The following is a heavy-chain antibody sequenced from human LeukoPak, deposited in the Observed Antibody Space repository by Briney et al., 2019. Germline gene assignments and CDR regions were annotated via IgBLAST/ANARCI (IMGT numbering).Heavy chain of an antibody. CDR2: NSYSGST. CDR1: GGPISTYY. Sequence: SETLSLTCTVSGGPISTYYWSWIRQPPGKELEWIGYNSYSGSTNYNPSLKSRVTISVDTSKNQFSLKLSSVTAADTAVYYCARVLVWCMDVWGKGTRSPSP. J-gene: IGHJ6*03. CDR3: ARVLVWCMDV. D-gene: IGHD4/OR15-4a*01. V-gene: IGHV4-59*01.